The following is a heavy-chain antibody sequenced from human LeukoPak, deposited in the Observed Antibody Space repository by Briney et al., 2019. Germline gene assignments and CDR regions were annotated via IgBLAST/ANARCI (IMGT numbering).Heavy chain of an antibody. D-gene: IGHD5-18*01. J-gene: IGHJ4*02. CDR3: ARIRAMVWDIDY. CDR2: INHSGST. CDR1: GGSFRVYY. Sequence: PSETLSLTCAVYGGSFRVYYWSWIRQPPGKGLEWIGEINHSGSTNYNPSLKSRVTISVDTSKNQFSLKLSSVTAADTAVYYCARIRAMVWDIDYWGQGTLVTVSS. V-gene: IGHV4-34*01.